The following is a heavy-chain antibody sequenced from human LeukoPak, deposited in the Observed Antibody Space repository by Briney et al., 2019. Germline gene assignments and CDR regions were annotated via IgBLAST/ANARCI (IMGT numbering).Heavy chain of an antibody. CDR3: ASWVNAFWSGYYQDYYYYYYMDV. CDR1: GGTFSSYA. V-gene: IGHV1-69*05. D-gene: IGHD3-3*01. CDR2: IIPIFGTA. Sequence: SSVKVSCKASGGTFSSYAISWVRQAPGQGLEWMGGIIPIFGTANYAQKFQGRVMITTDESTSTAYMELSSLRSEDTAVYYCASWVNAFWSGYYQDYYYYYYMDVGSKGTTVTV. J-gene: IGHJ6*03.